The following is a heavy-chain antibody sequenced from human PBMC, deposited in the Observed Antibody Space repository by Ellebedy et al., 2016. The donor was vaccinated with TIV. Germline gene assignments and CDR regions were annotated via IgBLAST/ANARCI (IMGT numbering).Heavy chain of an antibody. CDR1: GFTVSSNY. Sequence: PGGSLRLSCAASGFTVSSNYMSWVRQAPGKGLEWVSFIYSGGTTYYADSVKGRFTISRDNSKNTLYLQMNSLRAEDTAVYYCARGSPPVTTGSYYNYYYGMDVWGQGTTVTVSS. CDR2: IYSGGTT. J-gene: IGHJ6*02. D-gene: IGHD4-17*01. CDR3: ARGSPPVTTGSYYNYYYGMDV. V-gene: IGHV3-66*01.